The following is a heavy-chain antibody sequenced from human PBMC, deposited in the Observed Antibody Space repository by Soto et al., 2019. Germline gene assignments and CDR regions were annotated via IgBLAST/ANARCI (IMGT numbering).Heavy chain of an antibody. V-gene: IGHV5-10-1*01. J-gene: IGHJ5*02. CDR3: ARLCCTNNICDSWFDP. CDR2: IVPSDSHI. D-gene: IGHD2-8*01. Sequence: PVESLKISCTGFGYTFPTFWISWVRQVPGKGLEWMGRIVPSDSHINYSPSFQGLVTISVDKSISTAYLQWGSVKASDTAIYYCARLCCTNNICDSWFDPWGQGTLVTV. CDR1: GYTFPTFW.